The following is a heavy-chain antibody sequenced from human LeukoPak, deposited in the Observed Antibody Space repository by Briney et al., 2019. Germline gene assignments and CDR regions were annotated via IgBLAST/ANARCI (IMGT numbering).Heavy chain of an antibody. CDR1: GGTFSSYA. Sequence: RSSVKVSCKASGGTFSSYAISWVRQAPGQGLEWMGGIIPIFGTANYAQKFQGRVTITTDESTSTAYMELSSLRSEDTAVYYCARERDDYVWGSYRYCLDYWGQGTLVTVSS. J-gene: IGHJ4*02. CDR2: IIPIFGTA. V-gene: IGHV1-69*05. CDR3: ARERDDYVWGSYRYCLDY. D-gene: IGHD3-16*02.